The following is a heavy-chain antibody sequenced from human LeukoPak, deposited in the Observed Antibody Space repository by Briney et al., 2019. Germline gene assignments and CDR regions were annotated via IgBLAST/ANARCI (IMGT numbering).Heavy chain of an antibody. V-gene: IGHV3-64D*09. CDR2: ISTDGGHT. CDR1: GVTFSSYA. J-gene: IGHJ4*02. D-gene: IGHD6-6*01. CDR3: VKGGRYSGSSADY. Sequence: GGSLRLSCSTSGVTFSSYAMHWVRQAPGKGLQYVSAISTDGGHTYYADSVKGRFTISRDNSKNTLYLQMSSLRAEDTAVYYCVKGGRYSGSSADYWGQGTLVTVSS.